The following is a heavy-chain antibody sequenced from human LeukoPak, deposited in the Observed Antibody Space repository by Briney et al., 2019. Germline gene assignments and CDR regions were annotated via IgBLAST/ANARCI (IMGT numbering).Heavy chain of an antibody. D-gene: IGHD3-3*01. V-gene: IGHV1-8*03. Sequence: ASVKVSCKASGYTFTSYDVNWVRQATGQGLEWMGWMNPNSGNTGYAQKLQGRVTITRNTSITTAYMELSGLTSEDTAVYYCARERQNKDFWSGGDYWGQGTLVTVSS. CDR1: GYTFTSYD. J-gene: IGHJ4*02. CDR3: ARERQNKDFWSGGDY. CDR2: MNPNSGNT.